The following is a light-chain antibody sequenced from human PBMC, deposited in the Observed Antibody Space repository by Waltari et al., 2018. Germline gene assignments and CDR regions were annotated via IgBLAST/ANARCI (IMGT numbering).Light chain of an antibody. J-gene: IGLJ1*01. CDR1: NFGSTS. Sequence: SYVLTQPPSVSVAPGQTARLTCGGDNFGSTSVHWYQQKPPQAPALVFYDGTDRPSGIPGRVSGSTSGNTATVTISGVEAGDEADYYCQVWDSSIDHYVFGTGTKVTVL. CDR2: DGT. V-gene: IGLV3-21*02. CDR3: QVWDSSIDHYV.